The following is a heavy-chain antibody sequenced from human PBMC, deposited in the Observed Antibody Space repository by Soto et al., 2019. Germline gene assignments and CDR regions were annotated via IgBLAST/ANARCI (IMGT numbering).Heavy chain of an antibody. V-gene: IGHV1-18*01. J-gene: IGHJ4*02. CDR1: GYTFNFYG. CDR2: ISGFNGNT. Sequence: QVQLVQSGAEVKKPGASVKVSCKASGYTFNFYGITWVRQAPGQGLEWMGWISGFNGNTNYAADLQGRVTMTTDTSTSTAYIERRCLRSDDTAVYYCARIGVSSGHESPDFDSWGQGTLVTVSS. D-gene: IGHD3-16*01. CDR3: ARIGVSSGHESPDFDS.